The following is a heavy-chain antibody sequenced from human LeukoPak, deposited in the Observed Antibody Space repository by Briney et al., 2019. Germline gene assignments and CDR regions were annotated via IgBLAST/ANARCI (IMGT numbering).Heavy chain of an antibody. Sequence: SETLSLTCTVSGGSISSYYWSWIRQPPGKGLEWRGDIYYGGSTNYNPSRKSRVTISVDPSKNQFSLQLSSVTAADSAVYYCARGSPGRLGHYNGSGSFSQYGMDVWGQGTTVTVSS. V-gene: IGHV4-59*01. D-gene: IGHD3-10*01. CDR3: ARGSPGRLGHYNGSGSFSQYGMDV. J-gene: IGHJ6*02. CDR1: GGSISSYY. CDR2: IYYGGST.